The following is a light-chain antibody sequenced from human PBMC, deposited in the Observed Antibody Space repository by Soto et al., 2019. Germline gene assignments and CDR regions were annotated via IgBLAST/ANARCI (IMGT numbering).Light chain of an antibody. CDR3: QQSYIMSEGYT. CDR2: AAS. J-gene: IGKJ5*01. V-gene: IGKV1-39*01. Sequence: DIQMTQSPSSLSASIGDRVTITCRASQSITNYLNWYQQTPGKAPKLLIYAASSLQDGVPARFSGSGSGTDFTLTITSLQPEDFATYYCQQSYIMSEGYTFGQGTRLEIK. CDR1: QSITNY.